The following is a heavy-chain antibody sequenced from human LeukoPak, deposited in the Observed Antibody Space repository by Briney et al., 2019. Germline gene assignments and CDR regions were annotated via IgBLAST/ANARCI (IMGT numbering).Heavy chain of an antibody. J-gene: IGHJ4*02. D-gene: IGHD2-2*01. CDR2: IGTAGDT. CDR1: GFTFSSYD. Sequence: PGGSLRLSCAASGFTFSSYDMRWVRQATGKGLEWVSAIGTAGDTYYPGSVKGRFTISRENAKNSLYLQMNSLRAGDTAVYYCARGKYQLLPDYWGQGTLVTVSS. V-gene: IGHV3-13*04. CDR3: ARGKYQLLPDY.